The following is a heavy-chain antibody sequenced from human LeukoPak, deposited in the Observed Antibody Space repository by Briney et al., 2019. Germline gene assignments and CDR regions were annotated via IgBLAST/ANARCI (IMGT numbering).Heavy chain of an antibody. V-gene: IGHV1-2*02. CDR3: ARGGYSRSSEYYYGMDV. J-gene: IGHJ6*02. D-gene: IGHD6-6*01. CDR1: GYTFTGYY. Sequence: ASVKVSCKASGYTFTGYYMHWVRQAPGQGLEWMGWINPNSGGTNYAQKFQGRVTMTRDTSISTAYMELSRLRSDDTAVYYCARGGYSRSSEYYYGMDVWGQGTTVTVSS. CDR2: INPNSGGT.